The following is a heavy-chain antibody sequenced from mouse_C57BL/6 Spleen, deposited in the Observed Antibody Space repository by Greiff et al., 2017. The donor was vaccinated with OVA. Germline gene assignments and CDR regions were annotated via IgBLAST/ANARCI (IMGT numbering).Heavy chain of an antibody. CDR1: GYTFTSYW. CDR3: ARQLRLLGFAY. Sequence: VQLQQSGAELVRPGSSVKLSCKASGYTFTSYWMHWVKQRPIQGLEWIGNIDPSDSETHYNQKFKDKATLTVDKSSSTAYMQLSSLTSEDSAVYYCARQLRLLGFAYWGQGTLVTVSA. D-gene: IGHD3-2*02. V-gene: IGHV1-52*01. CDR2: IDPSDSET. J-gene: IGHJ3*01.